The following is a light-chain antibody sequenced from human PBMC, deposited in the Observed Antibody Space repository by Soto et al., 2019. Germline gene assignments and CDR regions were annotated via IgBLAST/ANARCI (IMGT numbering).Light chain of an antibody. J-gene: IGKJ5*01. CDR3: QQRGNWPPT. CDR1: QSVSSY. CDR2: DAS. V-gene: IGKV3-11*01. Sequence: EIVLTQSPATLSLSPGERATLSCWASQSVSSYLGWYQQKPGQAPRLLIYDASNRATGIPARFSGSGSGTDFTLTISSLEPEDFAVYYCQQRGNWPPTFGQGTRLEIK.